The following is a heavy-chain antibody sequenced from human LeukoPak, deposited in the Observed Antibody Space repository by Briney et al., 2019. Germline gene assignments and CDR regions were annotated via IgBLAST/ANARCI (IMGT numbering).Heavy chain of an antibody. D-gene: IGHD3-22*01. CDR2: ISSSGSAI. V-gene: IGHV3-48*03. Sequence: SGGSLRLSCAASGFTFSDYEMNWVRQAPGKGLEWVSYISSSGSAIYYAGSVRGRFTISRDNAKNSLYLQMNSLRAEDTAVYYCARDRPLPDDSRTFDYWGQGTLVTVSS. CDR1: GFTFSDYE. CDR3: ARDRPLPDDSRTFDY. J-gene: IGHJ4*02.